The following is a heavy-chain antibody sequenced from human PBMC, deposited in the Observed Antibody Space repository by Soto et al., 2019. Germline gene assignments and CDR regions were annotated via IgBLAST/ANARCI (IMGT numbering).Heavy chain of an antibody. V-gene: IGHV1-69*01. J-gene: IGHJ6*02. D-gene: IGHD2-2*01. Sequence: QVQQVQSGAEVKKPGSSVKVSCKASGGTFSSYAISWVRQAPGQGLEWMGGIIPISGTANYAQKFQGRVTIPADESTSTAYMALSSLRSEDTAVYYCARSQGSSTSLEIYYYYYYGMDVWGQGTTVTVSS. CDR1: GGTFSSYA. CDR2: IIPISGTA. CDR3: ARSQGSSTSLEIYYYYYYGMDV.